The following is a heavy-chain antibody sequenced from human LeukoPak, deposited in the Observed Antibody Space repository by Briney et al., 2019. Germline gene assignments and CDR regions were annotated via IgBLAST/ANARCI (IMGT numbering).Heavy chain of an antibody. J-gene: IGHJ5*02. V-gene: IGHV1-8*03. Sequence: ASVKVSSKASGYTFTIYDINWVRQATGQGLEWMGWMNPNSGNTGSAQKFQGRVTITRNTSISTAYMELSSLRSEDTAVYYCARGPSVWFDPWGQGALVTVSS. CDR2: MNPNSGNT. CDR1: GYTFTIYD. D-gene: IGHD2-2*01. CDR3: ARGPSVWFDP.